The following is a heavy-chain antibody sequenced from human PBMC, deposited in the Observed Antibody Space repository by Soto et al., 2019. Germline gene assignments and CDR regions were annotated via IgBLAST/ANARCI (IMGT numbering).Heavy chain of an antibody. D-gene: IGHD3-3*01. CDR1: GYTFTSYA. J-gene: IGHJ6*02. V-gene: IGHV1-3*01. CDR3: ARYQGITTFGVYSMYYYGMDV. CDR2: INAGNGNT. Sequence: ASVKVSCKASGYTFTSYAMHWVRQAPGQRLEWMGWINAGNGNTKYSQKFQGRVTITRDTSASTAYMELRSLRSDDTAVYYCARYQGITTFGVYSMYYYGMDVWGQGTTVTVSS.